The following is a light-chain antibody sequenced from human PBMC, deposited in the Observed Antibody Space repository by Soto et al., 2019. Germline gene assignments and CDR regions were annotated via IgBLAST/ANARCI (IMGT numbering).Light chain of an antibody. CDR2: DNN. V-gene: IGLV1-51*01. J-gene: IGLJ2*01. Sequence: QSVLTQPPSVSAAPGQKVTISCSGSSSNIGNNYVSWYQQLPGTAPKLLIYDNNKRASGISDRFSGSKSGTSATLGITGLQTGDEGDYYCGTWDSGLSAVVFGGGTKVTVL. CDR1: SSNIGNNY. CDR3: GTWDSGLSAVV.